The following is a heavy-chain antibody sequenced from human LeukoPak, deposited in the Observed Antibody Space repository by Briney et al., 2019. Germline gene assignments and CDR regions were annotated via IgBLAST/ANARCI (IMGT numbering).Heavy chain of an antibody. CDR1: GFTFSSYE. D-gene: IGHD1-26*01. CDR3: ARGDQYGATEYLDY. J-gene: IGHJ4*02. Sequence: GGSLRLSCAASGFTFSSYEMNWVRQAPGKGLEWVSYISSTGTTIYYADSVKGRFTISRDNAKNSLYLQMNSLRAEDTAVYYCARGDQYGATEYLDYWGQGTLVTVSS. CDR2: ISSTGTTI. V-gene: IGHV3-48*03.